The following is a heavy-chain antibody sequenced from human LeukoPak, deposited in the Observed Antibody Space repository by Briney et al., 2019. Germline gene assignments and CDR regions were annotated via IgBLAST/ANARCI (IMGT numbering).Heavy chain of an antibody. CDR3: ARDLVRGVEFPNWFDP. CDR1: GGSISSYY. D-gene: IGHD3-10*01. J-gene: IGHJ5*02. V-gene: IGHV4-4*07. Sequence: SETLSLTCTVSGGSISSYYWSWIRQPAGKGLEWIGRIYTSGSTNHNPSLKSRVTMSVDTSKNQFSLKLSSVTAADTAVYYCARDLVRGVEFPNWFDPWGQGTLVTVSS. CDR2: IYTSGST.